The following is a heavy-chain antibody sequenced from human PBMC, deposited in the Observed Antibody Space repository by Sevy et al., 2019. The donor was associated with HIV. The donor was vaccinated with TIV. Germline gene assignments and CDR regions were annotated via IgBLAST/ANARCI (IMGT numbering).Heavy chain of an antibody. CDR1: GYTFTNYY. D-gene: IGHD1-7*01. V-gene: IGHV1-46*03. J-gene: IGHJ4*02. CDR3: ARGNYPITAFDY. CDR2: INPSGGST. Sequence: VSVKVSCKASGYTFTNYYMHWVRQAPGQGLEWMGIINPSGGSTTYAQRFQGRVTVTRDTSTTTVYMELSSLRSEDTAVYYCARGNYPITAFDYWGQGALVTVSS.